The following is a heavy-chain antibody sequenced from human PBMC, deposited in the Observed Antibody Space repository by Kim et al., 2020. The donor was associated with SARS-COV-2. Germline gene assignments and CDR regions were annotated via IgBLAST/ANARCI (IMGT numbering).Heavy chain of an antibody. Sequence: ASVKVSCKASGYTFTGLYMYWVRQAPGQGLEWMGRMLPNSGGANYAQKYQGRFIMTRETSTSTAYMELSSLTSDDTGVYFCARERFYDESGNGALDIWGQGTMVIVSS. CDR2: MLPNSGGA. CDR1: GYTFTGLY. V-gene: IGHV1-2*05. CDR3: ARERFYDESGNGALDI. D-gene: IGHD3-22*01. J-gene: IGHJ3*02.